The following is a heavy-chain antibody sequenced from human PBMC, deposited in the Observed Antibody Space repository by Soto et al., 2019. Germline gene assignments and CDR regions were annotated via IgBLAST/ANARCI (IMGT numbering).Heavy chain of an antibody. CDR2: IDPSDSYT. Sequence: GESLKISCDGSGYSFTIYWISLVLRMPGKGLEWMGRIDPSDSYTNYSPSFQGHVTISADKSISTAYLQWSSLKASDTAMYYCARHGDYGSGSYYNNWFDPWGQGTLVTV. CDR3: ARHGDYGSGSYYNNWFDP. D-gene: IGHD3-10*01. V-gene: IGHV5-10-1*01. CDR1: GYSFTIYW. J-gene: IGHJ5*02.